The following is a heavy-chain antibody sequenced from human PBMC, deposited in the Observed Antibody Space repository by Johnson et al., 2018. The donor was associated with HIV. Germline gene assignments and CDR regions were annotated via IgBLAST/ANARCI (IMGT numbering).Heavy chain of an antibody. CDR2: INSNGRSP. V-gene: IGHV3-74*01. J-gene: IGHJ3*02. Sequence: VQLVESGGGLVQPGGSLRLSCAASGFPFSSYWMHWVRQAPGTGLVWVSRINSNGRSPSYADSVKGRFTISSDNAKNTLYLQMNSLSAEDTAVYYCARGYILTGYSGAFDMWGQGTMVTVSS. CDR3: ARGYILTGYSGAFDM. D-gene: IGHD3-9*01. CDR1: GFPFSSYW.